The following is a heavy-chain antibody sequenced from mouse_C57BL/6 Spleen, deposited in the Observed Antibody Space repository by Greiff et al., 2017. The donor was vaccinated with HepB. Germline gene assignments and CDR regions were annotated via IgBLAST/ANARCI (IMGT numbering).Heavy chain of an antibody. CDR3: ARKRITTVVGSFDY. V-gene: IGHV1-69*01. J-gene: IGHJ2*01. D-gene: IGHD1-1*01. Sequence: QVQLQQSGAELVMPGASVKLSCKASGYTFTSYWMHWVKQRPGQGLEWIGEIDPSDSYTNYNQKFKGKSTLTVDKSSSTAYMQLSSLTSEDSAVYYCARKRITTVVGSFDYWGQGTTLTVSS. CDR1: GYTFTSYW. CDR2: IDPSDSYT.